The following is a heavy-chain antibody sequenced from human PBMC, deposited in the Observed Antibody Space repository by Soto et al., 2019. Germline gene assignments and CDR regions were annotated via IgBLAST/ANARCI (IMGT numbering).Heavy chain of an antibody. CDR3: ARDTDGLHY. CDR1: GLIFSNYK. J-gene: IGHJ4*02. Sequence: GPLRLSCAASGLIFSNYKMHWVRQAPGKGLVWVSRINTDGSIIDYADSVKGRFTVSRDNAKNTLYLQMNSLRADDTAVYYCARDTDGLHYWGQGTLVTVSS. V-gene: IGHV3-74*01. CDR2: INTDGSII.